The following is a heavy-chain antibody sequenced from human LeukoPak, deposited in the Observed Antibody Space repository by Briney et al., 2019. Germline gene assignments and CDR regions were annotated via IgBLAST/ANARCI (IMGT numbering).Heavy chain of an antibody. CDR3: AKDFHRLGEFDAFDI. V-gene: IGHV3-23*01. J-gene: IGHJ3*02. CDR1: GFTFSSYA. D-gene: IGHD3-16*01. Sequence: GGSLRLSCAASGFTFSSYAMTWVRQAPGKGLEWVSGINGSGGRTYYAVSVKGRFTISRDNSKNTLYLQMNSLRAEDTALYYCAKDFHRLGEFDAFDIWGQGTMVTVSS. CDR2: INGSGGRT.